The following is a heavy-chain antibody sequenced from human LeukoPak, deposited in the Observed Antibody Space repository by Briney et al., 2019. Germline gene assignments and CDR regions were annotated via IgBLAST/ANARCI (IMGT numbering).Heavy chain of an antibody. CDR1: GGSISSYY. D-gene: IGHD6-13*01. V-gene: IGHV4-59*01. J-gene: IGHJ4*02. CDR3: ARIRSSSWYLYYFDY. Sequence: SETLSLTCTVSGGSISSYYWSWIRQPPGKGLEWIGYIYYSGSTNYNPSLKSRVTISVDTSKNQLSLKLSSVTAADTAVYYCARIRSSSWYLYYFDYWGQGTLVTVSS. CDR2: IYYSGST.